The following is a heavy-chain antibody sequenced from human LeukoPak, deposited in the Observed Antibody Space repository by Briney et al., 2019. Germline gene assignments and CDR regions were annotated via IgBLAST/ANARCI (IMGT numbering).Heavy chain of an antibody. CDR3: AKSMATISYDNDY. Sequence: GGSLRLSCAASGFTFSSYGMHWVRQAPGKGLEWVAVISYDGSNKYYADSVKGRFTISRDNSKNTLYLQMNSLRAEDTAVYYCAKSMATISYDNDYWGQGTLVTVSS. D-gene: IGHD5-24*01. V-gene: IGHV3-30*18. CDR1: GFTFSSYG. CDR2: ISYDGSNK. J-gene: IGHJ4*02.